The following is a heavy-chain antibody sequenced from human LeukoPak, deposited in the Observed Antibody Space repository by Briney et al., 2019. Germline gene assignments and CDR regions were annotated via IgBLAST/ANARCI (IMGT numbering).Heavy chain of an antibody. CDR1: GFTFSDYY. J-gene: IGHJ5*02. D-gene: IGHD2-2*01. Sequence: PGGSLRLSCAGSGFTFSDYYMSWIRQAPGKGLEWVSYISSSDSTIKYTDSVKGRFTISRDNAKNSLYLQINSLRAEDTAVYYCAREASLYCSGNDCYWAFDRWGQGTLVTVSS. V-gene: IGHV3-11*04. CDR3: AREASLYCSGNDCYWAFDR. CDR2: ISSSDSTI.